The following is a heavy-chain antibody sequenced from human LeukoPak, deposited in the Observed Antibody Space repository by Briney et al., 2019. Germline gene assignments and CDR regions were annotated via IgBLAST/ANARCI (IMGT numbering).Heavy chain of an antibody. V-gene: IGHV4-59*01. CDR2: IYYSGST. J-gene: IGHJ4*02. Sequence: SETLSRTCTVSGGSISSYYWSWIRQPPGKGLEWIGYIYYSGSTNYNPSLKSRVTISVDTSKNQFSLKLSSVTAADTAVYYCASSRYYYDSSGYYPPLTFDYWGQGTLVTVSS. D-gene: IGHD3-22*01. CDR1: GGSISSYY. CDR3: ASSRYYYDSSGYYPPLTFDY.